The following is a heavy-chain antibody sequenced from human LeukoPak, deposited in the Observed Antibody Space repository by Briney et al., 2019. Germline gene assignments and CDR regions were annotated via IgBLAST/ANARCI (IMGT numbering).Heavy chain of an antibody. Sequence: ASVKVSCKTSGYTFTTYGVSWVRQAPGQGLEWMGGVSGYTGNTNYAERFQGRVTMTIDTSTSTVYMELTSLRSDDTAVYYCARGEVSASLYYFDFWGQGTLVTVS. CDR3: ARGEVSASLYYFDF. J-gene: IGHJ4*02. D-gene: IGHD2-2*01. CDR1: GYTFTTYG. V-gene: IGHV1-18*01. CDR2: VSGYTGNT.